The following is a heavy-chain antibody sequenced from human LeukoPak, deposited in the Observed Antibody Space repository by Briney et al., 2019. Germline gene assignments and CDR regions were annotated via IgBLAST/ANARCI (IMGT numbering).Heavy chain of an antibody. V-gene: IGHV1-46*01. D-gene: IGHD1-7*01. CDR1: GSTFTNYY. CDR3: ARAGTGTSVRWDY. J-gene: IGHJ4*02. CDR2: INPSGDST. Sequence: ASVTVSCTASGSTFTNYYMHWERHAPGQGLEWMGIINPSGDSTSDAQKFQGRVTMTRDTSTSTVYMDLSSLRSEDTAVYYCARAGTGTSVRWDYWGQGTLVTVSS.